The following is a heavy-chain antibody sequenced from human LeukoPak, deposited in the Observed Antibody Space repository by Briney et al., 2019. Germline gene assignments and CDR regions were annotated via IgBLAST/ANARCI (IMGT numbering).Heavy chain of an antibody. CDR2: ISSSSSTI. CDR1: GFTFSSYS. CDR3: ARSVVPAALDAFDI. Sequence: PGGSLRLSCAASGFTFSSYSMNWVRQAPGKGLEWVPYISSSSSTIYYADSVKGRFTISRDNAKNSLYLQMNSLRAEDTAVYYCARSVVPAALDAFDIWGQGTMVTVSS. J-gene: IGHJ3*02. D-gene: IGHD2-2*01. V-gene: IGHV3-48*01.